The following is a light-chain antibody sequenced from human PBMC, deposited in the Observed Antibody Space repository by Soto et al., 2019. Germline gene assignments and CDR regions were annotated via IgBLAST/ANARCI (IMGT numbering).Light chain of an antibody. V-gene: IGLV1-40*01. Sequence: QSVRTQPPSVSGAQGQRVTISCTGSSSNIGAGYDVHWYQQLPGTAPKLLIDGNSNRPSGVPDRFSGSKSGTSASLAITGLQAEDEADYYCQSYDSSLSVLFGGGTKLTVL. CDR1: SSNIGAGYD. J-gene: IGLJ2*01. CDR3: QSYDSSLSVL. CDR2: GNS.